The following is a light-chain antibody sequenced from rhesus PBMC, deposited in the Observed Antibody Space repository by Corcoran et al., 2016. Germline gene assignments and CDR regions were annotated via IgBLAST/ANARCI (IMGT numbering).Light chain of an antibody. Sequence: DIQMTQSPSSLFASVGDRVTITCRASQGISNWLAWYQHKPGKAPKLMIYRASNLDTGAPSRFSGSGSGTDFTLTISDLRPEDIAAYYCPQHDNSPWPFVQGTKVEIK. V-gene: IGKV1-69*01. CDR1: QGISNW. J-gene: IGKJ1*01. CDR2: RAS. CDR3: PQHDNSPWP.